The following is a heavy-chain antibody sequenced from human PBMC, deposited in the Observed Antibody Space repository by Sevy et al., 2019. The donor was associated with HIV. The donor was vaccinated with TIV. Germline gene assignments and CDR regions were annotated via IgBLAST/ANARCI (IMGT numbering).Heavy chain of an antibody. D-gene: IGHD3-10*01. Sequence: GGSQRLSCAASGFSFTWYWMSWVRQTPEKGLEWVANIKQDGSEKNYVDSVKGRFTISRDNAKNSLYLQMNSLRAEDTAVYYCASKGGSRPIDAFDTWGQGTMVTVSS. V-gene: IGHV3-7*01. J-gene: IGHJ3*02. CDR2: IKQDGSEK. CDR3: ASKGGSRPIDAFDT. CDR1: GFSFTWYW.